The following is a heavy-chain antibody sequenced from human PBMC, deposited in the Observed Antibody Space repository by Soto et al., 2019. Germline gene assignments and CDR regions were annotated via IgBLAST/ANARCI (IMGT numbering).Heavy chain of an antibody. J-gene: IGHJ5*01. CDR2: INPNSGGT. CDR1: GGTFSSYA. Sequence: ASVKDSCKASGGTFSSYASSWVRQAPGQGLERIGWINPNSGGTNYAQKFQDRVTMTRDPSILRAYLSLRRLSTDDTDVYYWGGGRHFRRCYSSFHSWGQGTVGTV. V-gene: IGHV1-2*02. CDR3: GGGRHFRRCYSSFHS. D-gene: IGHD2-15*01.